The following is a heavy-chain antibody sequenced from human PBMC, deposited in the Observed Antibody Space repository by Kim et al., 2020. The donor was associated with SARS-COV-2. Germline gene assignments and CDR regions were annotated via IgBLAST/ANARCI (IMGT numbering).Heavy chain of an antibody. J-gene: IGHJ3*02. CDR3: ARGKAVVAAGAFDI. CDR1: GVSISSSNW. Sequence: SETLSLTCAVSGVSISSSNWWSWVRQPPGKGLEWIGEIYHSGSTNYNPSLKSRVTISVDKSKNQFSLKLSSVTAADTAVYYCARGKAVVAAGAFDIWGQGTMVTVSS. CDR2: IYHSGST. D-gene: IGHD2-15*01. V-gene: IGHV4-4*02.